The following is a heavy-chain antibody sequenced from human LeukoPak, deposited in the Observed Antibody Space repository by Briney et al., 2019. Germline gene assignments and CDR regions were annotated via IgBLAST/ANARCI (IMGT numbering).Heavy chain of an antibody. J-gene: IGHJ4*02. V-gene: IGHV4-4*07. CDR3: ARRDISSGWSFDY. D-gene: IGHD6-19*01. CDR2: IHTSGST. CDR1: GGSISNYH. Sequence: SETLSLTCTVSGGSISNYHWSWIRQPAGKGLEWIGQIHTSGSTNYNPPLKSRVTMSIDTPENQLSLTIRSVTAADTAVYYCARRDISSGWSFDYWGQGTLVTVSS.